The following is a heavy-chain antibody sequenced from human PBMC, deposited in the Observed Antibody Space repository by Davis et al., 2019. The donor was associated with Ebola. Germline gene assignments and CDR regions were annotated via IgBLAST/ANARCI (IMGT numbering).Heavy chain of an antibody. J-gene: IGHJ4*02. Sequence: GESLKISCAASGFTITNYDTHWVRQAPGKGLEWVALISYDGHQKNYADSVKGRFSISRDNSKNTLYLQINSLRAEDTAVYYCAKEGVEKDYFDYWGQGTLVTVSS. CDR1: GFTITNYD. CDR2: ISYDGHQK. V-gene: IGHV3-33*05. D-gene: IGHD2-15*01. CDR3: AKEGVEKDYFDY.